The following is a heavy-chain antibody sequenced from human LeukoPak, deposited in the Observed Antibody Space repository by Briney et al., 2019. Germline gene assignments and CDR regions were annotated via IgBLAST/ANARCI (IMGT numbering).Heavy chain of an antibody. D-gene: IGHD7-27*01. Sequence: GGSLRLSCAASGFTFTHYGMNWVRQAPGKGLEWVSGIRANGETTYYADSVRGRFTISRDNSRSMVWLQMNSLTAEDTAMCYCGRDLNLGAFGIRGLGTLVTVSS. CDR2: IRANGETT. V-gene: IGHV3-23*01. CDR1: GFTFTHYG. CDR3: GRDLNLGAFGI. J-gene: IGHJ3*02.